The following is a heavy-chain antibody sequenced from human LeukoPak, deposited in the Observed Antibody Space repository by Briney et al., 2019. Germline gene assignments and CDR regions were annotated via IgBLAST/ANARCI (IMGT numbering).Heavy chain of an antibody. V-gene: IGHV1-2*02. D-gene: IGHD3-22*01. Sequence: ASVTVSFKASGYTFTGYYMHWVRQAPGQGLEWMGWINPNSGGTNYAQKFQGRVTMTRDTSISTAYMELSRLRSDDTAVYYCAREMDYYDSSGYWPYWGQGTLVTVSS. J-gene: IGHJ4*02. CDR3: AREMDYYDSSGYWPY. CDR1: GYTFTGYY. CDR2: INPNSGGT.